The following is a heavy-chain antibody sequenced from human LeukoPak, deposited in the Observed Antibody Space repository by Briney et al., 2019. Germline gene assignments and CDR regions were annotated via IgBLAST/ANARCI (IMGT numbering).Heavy chain of an antibody. Sequence: GRSLRLSCAASGFTFDDYAMHWVRQAPGKGLEWVSGISWNSGSIGYADSVKGRFTISRDNAKNSLYLQMNSLRAEDTALYYCAKTPSEYYYDSSGYFDYWGQGTLVTVSS. CDR2: ISWNSGSI. V-gene: IGHV3-9*01. D-gene: IGHD3-22*01. CDR1: GFTFDDYA. CDR3: AKTPSEYYYDSSGYFDY. J-gene: IGHJ4*02.